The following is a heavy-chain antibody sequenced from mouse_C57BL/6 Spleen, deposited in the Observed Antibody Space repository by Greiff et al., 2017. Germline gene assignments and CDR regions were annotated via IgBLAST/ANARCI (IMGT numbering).Heavy chain of an antibody. D-gene: IGHD1-1*02. J-gene: IGHJ2*01. CDR1: GYSFTDYN. CDR2: INPNYGTT. Sequence: EVQLQQSGPELVKPGASVKISCKASGYSFTDYNMNWVKQSTGKSLEWIGVINPNYGTTTYNQKFKGKDTLTVDQSSSTAYMQLNSLTSEDSADYYGGRGVGYLDYWGQGTTVTVSS. V-gene: IGHV1-39*01. CDR3: GRGVGYLDY.